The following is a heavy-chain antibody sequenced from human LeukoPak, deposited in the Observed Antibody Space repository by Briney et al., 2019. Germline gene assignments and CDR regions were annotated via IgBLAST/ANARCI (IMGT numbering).Heavy chain of an antibody. CDR3: ARDRGRSSGWYNGFDY. J-gene: IGHJ4*02. CDR2: IYYSGST. CDR1: GGSIRSSSYY. Sequence: SETLSLTCTVSGGSIRSSSYYWGWIRQPPGKGLEWIGNIYYSGSTSYNPSPMSRVTISVDLSKSQFSLKLTSVTAADTAVYYCARDRGRSSGWYNGFDYWGQGTLVTVSS. V-gene: IGHV4-39*07. D-gene: IGHD6-19*01.